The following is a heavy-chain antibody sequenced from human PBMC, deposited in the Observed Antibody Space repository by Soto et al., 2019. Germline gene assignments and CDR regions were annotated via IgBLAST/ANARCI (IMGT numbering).Heavy chain of an antibody. Sequence: SGPTLVNPTQTLTLTCTFSGFSLSTTAEGVGWIRQPSGKALEWLALIYWDDDERYSPSLKSRLTITKDTSKNQVVLTMTNVDPVDTATYYCAHGSCSSADCYPNPYLDYWGQGILVTVSS. V-gene: IGHV2-5*02. CDR3: AHGSCSSADCYPNPYLDY. CDR2: IYWDDDE. CDR1: GFSLSTTAEG. D-gene: IGHD2-2*01. J-gene: IGHJ4*02.